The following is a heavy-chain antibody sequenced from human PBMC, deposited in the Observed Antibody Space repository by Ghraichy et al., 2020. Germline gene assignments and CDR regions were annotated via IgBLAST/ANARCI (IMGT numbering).Heavy chain of an antibody. V-gene: IGHV3-74*01. CDR3: TRAGDEDTVGVRDAFDM. CDR1: GFTFSSYW. J-gene: IGHJ3*02. CDR2: ISPDGRTT. Sequence: GGSLRLSCAASGFTFSSYWMHWVRQAPGKGLEWVSRISPDGRTTNYADSVRGRFTISRDNAKNTLYLQMSSLRAEDTAVYYCTRAGDEDTVGVRDAFDMWGQGTMVLVSS. D-gene: IGHD1-26*01.